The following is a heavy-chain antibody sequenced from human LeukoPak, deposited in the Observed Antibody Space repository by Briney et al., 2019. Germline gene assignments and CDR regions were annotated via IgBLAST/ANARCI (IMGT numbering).Heavy chain of an antibody. Sequence: SETLSLTCTVSGGSISGYYWSWIRQPPGKGLEWIGYIYYSGSTKYNTSLKSRVSISVDTSKNQFSLKLSSVTAADTDVYYCARGFCSGGSCYSAIFDHWGQGTLVTVSS. CDR1: GGSISGYY. J-gene: IGHJ4*02. CDR2: IYYSGST. D-gene: IGHD2-15*01. CDR3: ARGFCSGGSCYSAIFDH. V-gene: IGHV4-59*01.